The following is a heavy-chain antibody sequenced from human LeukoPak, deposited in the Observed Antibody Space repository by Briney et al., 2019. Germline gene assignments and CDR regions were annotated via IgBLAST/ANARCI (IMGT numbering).Heavy chain of an antibody. CDR3: AKDLWFGELYSGGYFDY. J-gene: IGHJ4*02. CDR2: ISGSGGST. V-gene: IGHV3-23*01. Sequence: PGGSLRLSCAASGFTFSSYEMNWVRQAPGKGLEWVSAISGSGGSTYYADSVKGRFTISRDNSKNTLYLQMNSLRAEDTAVYYCAKDLWFGELYSGGYFDYWGQGTLVTVSS. D-gene: IGHD3-10*01. CDR1: GFTFSSYE.